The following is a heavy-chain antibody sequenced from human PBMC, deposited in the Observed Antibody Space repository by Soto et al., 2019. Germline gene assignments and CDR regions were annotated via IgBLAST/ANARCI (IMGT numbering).Heavy chain of an antibody. Sequence: SETLSLTCTVSGGSISSYYWSWIRQPAGKGLEWIGRIYTSGSANYNPSLKSRVTMSVDTSKNQFSLKLSSVTAADTAVYYCARGPDRGAIYYYYGMDVWGQGPTVTVSS. CDR3: ARGPDRGAIYYYYGMDV. D-gene: IGHD3-10*01. V-gene: IGHV4-4*07. CDR1: GGSISSYY. J-gene: IGHJ6*02. CDR2: IYTSGSA.